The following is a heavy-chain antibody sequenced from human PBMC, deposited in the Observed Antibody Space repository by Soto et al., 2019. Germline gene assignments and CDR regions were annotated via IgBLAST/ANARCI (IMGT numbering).Heavy chain of an antibody. CDR1: GGTFSSYA. Sequence: QVQLVQSGAEVKKPGSSVKVSCKASGGTFSSYAISWVRQAPGQGLEWMGGIIPIFGTANYAQKFQGRVTXXAXEXXSTAYMELSSLRSEDTAVYYWARAYSSSSGDAFDIWGQGTMVTVSS. J-gene: IGHJ3*02. CDR2: IIPIFGTA. CDR3: ARAYSSSSGDAFDI. D-gene: IGHD6-6*01. V-gene: IGHV1-69*12.